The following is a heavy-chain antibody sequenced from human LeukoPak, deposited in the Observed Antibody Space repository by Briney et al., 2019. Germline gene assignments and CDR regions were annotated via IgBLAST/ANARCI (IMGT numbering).Heavy chain of an antibody. Sequence: GGSLRLSCAASGITFRDYAMRWVRQAPGKGLECVSAISGSADSTSYADSVRGRFTISRDNSKGTLYLQMNSLRAEDTAVYYCAKERLSYYDSGTPLDCWGRGPLVTVSS. CDR2: ISGSADST. V-gene: IGHV3-23*01. D-gene: IGHD3-10*01. CDR3: AKERLSYYDSGTPLDC. CDR1: GITFRDYA. J-gene: IGHJ4*02.